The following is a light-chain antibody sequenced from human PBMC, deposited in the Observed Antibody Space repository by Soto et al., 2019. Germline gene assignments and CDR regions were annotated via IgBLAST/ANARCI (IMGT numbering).Light chain of an antibody. V-gene: IGKV1-39*01. CDR1: QTMSTY. CDR2: DAS. J-gene: IGKJ2*01. CDR3: QQSYQSPQT. Sequence: DIQLTQSPSSLSASVGDRVIIACRASQTMSTYLNWYQQKPGKAPKLLIFDASTLQSGVPSRFSGSGSGTDFSLTISNIQPEDFAAYFCQQSYQSPQTFGHGTKLEIK.